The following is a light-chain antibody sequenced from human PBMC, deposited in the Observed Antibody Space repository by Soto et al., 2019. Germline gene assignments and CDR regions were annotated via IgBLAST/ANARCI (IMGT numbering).Light chain of an antibody. V-gene: IGLV2-8*01. CDR3: SSYAGSNIHYV. Sequence: SALTQPPSASGSPGQSVTISCTGTGSDVGGYNYVPWYQQHPGKAPKLMIYEVSKRPSGVPDRFSGSKSGNTASLTVSGLQAEDEADYYCSSYAGSNIHYVFGIGTKLTVL. J-gene: IGLJ1*01. CDR2: EVS. CDR1: GSDVGGYNY.